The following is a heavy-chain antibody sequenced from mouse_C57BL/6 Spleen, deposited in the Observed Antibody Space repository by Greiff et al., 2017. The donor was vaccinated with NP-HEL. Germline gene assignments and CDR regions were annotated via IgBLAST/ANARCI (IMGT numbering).Heavy chain of an antibody. CDR1: GYAFTNYL. J-gene: IGHJ2*01. CDR3: ARSQSYYFDY. CDR2: INPGSGGT. Sequence: VQLVESGAELVRPGTSVKVSCKASGYAFTNYLIEWVKQRPGQGLEWIGVINPGSGGTNYNEKFKGKATLTADKSSSTAYMQLSSLTSEDSAVYFCARSQSYYFDYWGQGTTLTVSS. V-gene: IGHV1-54*01.